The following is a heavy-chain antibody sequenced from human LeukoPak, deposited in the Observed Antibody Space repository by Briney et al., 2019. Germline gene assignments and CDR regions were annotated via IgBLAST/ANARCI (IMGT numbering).Heavy chain of an antibody. Sequence: SETLSLTCTVSGDSINSYYWSWIRQPPGKRLEWIGYIYYSGSTKYNPSIKSRVTISVDTSKNQFSLKLSSVTAADTAVYYCSTSLRGYRFATDYWGQGTLVTVSS. J-gene: IGHJ4*02. CDR1: GDSINSYY. V-gene: IGHV4-59*08. CDR2: IYYSGST. D-gene: IGHD5-18*01. CDR3: STSLRGYRFATDY.